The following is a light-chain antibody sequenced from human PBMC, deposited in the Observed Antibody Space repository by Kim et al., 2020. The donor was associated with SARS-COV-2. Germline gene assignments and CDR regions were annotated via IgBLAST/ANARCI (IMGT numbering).Light chain of an antibody. CDR2: KVS. CDR1: QSLVYSDGNTY. J-gene: IGKJ2*01. V-gene: IGKV2-30*01. Sequence: DVVMTQSPLSLPVTLGQLASISCRSSQSLVYSDGNTYLNWSQQRPGQSSRPLIYKVSNRDSGVPDRFSGCGSGTVLTLKMSRVESEDVGVYYCMQCTHWPYTLGQGTKLEI. CDR3: MQCTHWPYT.